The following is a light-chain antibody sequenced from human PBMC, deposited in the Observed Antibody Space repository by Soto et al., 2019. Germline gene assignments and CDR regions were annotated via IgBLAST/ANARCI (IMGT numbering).Light chain of an antibody. CDR1: QSVNNY. V-gene: IGKV3-11*02. CDR3: QPRIDWPLT. J-gene: IGKJ4*01. CDR2: DAS. Sequence: EIVLTQSPATLSLSPGERATLSCRASQSVNNYLAWYQQTPGQAPRLLIYDASTRATGIPARFSGSGSGRDFSLTISSLEPEDLAVYYCQPRIDWPLTFGGGTKVDIQ.